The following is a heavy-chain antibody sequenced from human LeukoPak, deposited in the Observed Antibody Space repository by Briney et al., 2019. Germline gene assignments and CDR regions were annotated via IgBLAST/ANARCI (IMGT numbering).Heavy chain of an antibody. J-gene: IGHJ3*02. D-gene: IGHD3-22*01. V-gene: IGHV4-61*02. CDR2: IYTSGST. CDR3: AREGVSSITMIVVGTNDAFDI. CDR1: GGSISSGSYY. Sequence: SETLSLTCTVSGGSISSGSYYWSWIRQPAGKGLGWIGRIYTSGSTNYNPSLKSRVTISVDTSKNQFSLKLSSVTAADTAVYYCAREGVSSITMIVVGTNDAFDIWGQGTMVTVSS.